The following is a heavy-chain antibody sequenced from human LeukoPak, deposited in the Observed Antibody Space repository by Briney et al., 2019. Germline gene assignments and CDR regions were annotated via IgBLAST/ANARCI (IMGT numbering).Heavy chain of an antibody. CDR2: IKRDGSGE. CDR1: GFIFSSRW. D-gene: IGHD1-26*01. J-gene: IGHJ4*02. V-gene: IGHV3-7*01. CDR3: ASLLGDKTIFDY. Sequence: GGSLRLPCAASGFIFSSRWMSWVRQAPGKGLEWVANIKRDGSGEYYLDSAKGRFTISRDNAKNSLYLQMNSLRAEDTAVYYCASLLGDKTIFDYWGQGTLVTVSS.